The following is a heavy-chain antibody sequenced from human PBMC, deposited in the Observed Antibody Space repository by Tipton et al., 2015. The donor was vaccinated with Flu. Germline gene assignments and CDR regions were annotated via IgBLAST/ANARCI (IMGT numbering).Heavy chain of an antibody. CDR1: GFTFSSYE. D-gene: IGHD2-15*01. CDR3: ARDSVVVAAPFDY. Sequence: SLRLSCAASGFTFSSYEMNWVRQAPGKGLEWGSYISSSGSTIYYADSVKGRFTISRDNAKNSLYLQMNSLRAEDTAVYYCARDSVVVAAPFDYWGQGTLVTVSS. J-gene: IGHJ4*02. V-gene: IGHV3-48*03. CDR2: ISSSGSTI.